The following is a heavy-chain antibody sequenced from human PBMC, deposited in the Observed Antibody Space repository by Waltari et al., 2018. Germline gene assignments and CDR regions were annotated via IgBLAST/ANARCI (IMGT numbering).Heavy chain of an antibody. J-gene: IGHJ6*02. CDR2: INPKSGGT. D-gene: IGHD4-17*01. V-gene: IGHV1-2*02. Sequence: QVQLVQSGAEVKKPGASVKVSCKASGYIFTGYYIHVVRQAPGQGLEWMGWINPKSGGTKYAQKFQGRVTMTRDTSISTAHMELNSLRFDDTAVFFCAREGVDYGDHKGVWGLDVWGQGTTVSVS. CDR3: AREGVDYGDHKGVWGLDV. CDR1: GYIFTGYY.